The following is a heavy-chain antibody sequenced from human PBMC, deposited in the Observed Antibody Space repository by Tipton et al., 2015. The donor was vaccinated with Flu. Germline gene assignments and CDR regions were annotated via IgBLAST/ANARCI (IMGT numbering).Heavy chain of an antibody. CDR3: AGDPAVVPYYFDY. CDR1: GGSTCSRSYY. CDR2: IYYSGST. V-gene: IGHV4-39*07. D-gene: IGHD4-23*01. J-gene: IGHJ4*02. Sequence: TLSLTCTVSGGSTCSRSYYWGWIRQAPGKGLEWIGSIYYSGSTYYNPSLKSRVTISGDTSEKQFSLKLSSVTAADTAVYYCAGDPAVVPYYFDYWGQGTLVTVSS.